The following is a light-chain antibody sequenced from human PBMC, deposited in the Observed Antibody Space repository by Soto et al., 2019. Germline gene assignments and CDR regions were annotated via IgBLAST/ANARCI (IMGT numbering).Light chain of an antibody. Sequence: SYELSHPPSMSVSPGQTATIACSGDKLGDKYVCWYQQKSGESPILVIYQDAKRPSGIPERFSGSNSGSTATLTISGTQSIDEADYYCQAWDGGTVVFGGGTKLTVL. V-gene: IGLV3-1*01. CDR1: KLGDKY. J-gene: IGLJ2*01. CDR3: QAWDGGTVV. CDR2: QDA.